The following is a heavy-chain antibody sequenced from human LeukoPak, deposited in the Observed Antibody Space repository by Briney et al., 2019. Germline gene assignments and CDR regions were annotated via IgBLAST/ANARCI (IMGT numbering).Heavy chain of an antibody. V-gene: IGHV4-39*07. Sequence: SETLSLTCTVSGGSISSSSYYWSWIRQPPEKGLEWIGEINHSGSTNYNPSLKSRVTISVDTSKNQFSPKLSSVTAADTAVYYCARRITMVRGVIIKGWFDPWGQGTLVTVSS. J-gene: IGHJ5*02. CDR3: ARRITMVRGVIIKGWFDP. CDR1: GGSISSSSYY. D-gene: IGHD3-10*01. CDR2: INHSGST.